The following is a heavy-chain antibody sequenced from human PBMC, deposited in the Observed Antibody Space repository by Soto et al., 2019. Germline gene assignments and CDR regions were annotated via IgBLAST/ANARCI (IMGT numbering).Heavy chain of an antibody. D-gene: IGHD3-3*01. CDR3: AKEFELRFLEWLSTSTSGFDY. Sequence: ASVKVSCKASGYTFTGYYMHWVRQTPGQGLEWMGWINPNSGGTNYAQKFQGWVTMTRDTSISTAYMELSRLRSDDTAVYYCAKEFELRFLEWLSTSTSGFDYWGQGTLVTVSS. CDR2: INPNSGGT. V-gene: IGHV1-2*04. CDR1: GYTFTGYY. J-gene: IGHJ4*02.